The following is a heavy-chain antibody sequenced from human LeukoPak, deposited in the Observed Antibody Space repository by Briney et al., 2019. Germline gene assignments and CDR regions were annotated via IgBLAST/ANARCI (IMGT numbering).Heavy chain of an antibody. CDR3: ARAVAGVNNWFDS. D-gene: IGHD6-19*01. J-gene: IGHJ5*01. CDR1: GYTFSDYS. CDR2: INPSRGDT. Sequence: ASVKVSCKASGYTFSDYSMHWVRQAPGQGLEWMGWINPSRGDTDYAQKFQGRVTMTRDTSISTAYMELSRLTSDDTAVCYCARAVAGVNNWFDSWGQGTLVTVSS. V-gene: IGHV1-2*02.